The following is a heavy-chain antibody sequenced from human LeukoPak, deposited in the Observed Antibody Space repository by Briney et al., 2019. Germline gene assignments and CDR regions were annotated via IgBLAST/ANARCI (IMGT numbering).Heavy chain of an antibody. V-gene: IGHV4-39*01. D-gene: IGHD3-10*01. J-gene: IGHJ5*02. CDR2: IYYSGST. CDR3: ARHVYGVTMVRGSGFDP. Sequence: SETLSLTCTVSGDSMSSSSDYWAWIRQPPGKGLEWIGSIYYSGSTYYNPSLKSRVTISVDTSKNQFSLKLSSVTAADTAVYYCARHVYGVTMVRGSGFDPWGQGTLVTVSS. CDR1: GDSMSSSSDY.